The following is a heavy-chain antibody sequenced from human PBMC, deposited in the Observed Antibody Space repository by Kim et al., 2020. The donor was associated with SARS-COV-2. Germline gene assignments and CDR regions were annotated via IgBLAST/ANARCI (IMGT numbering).Heavy chain of an antibody. CDR2: IFSGDST. CDR1: GLSVGSIY. D-gene: IGHD5-18*01. J-gene: IGHJ4*02. CDR3: ASPASGGFRSPFEY. Sequence: GGSLRLSCAVSGLSVGSIYMTWVRQAPGKGLEWVSVIFSGDSTNYADSVKGRFAVSRDASKNTLYLQMNSLRVEDTAVYYCASPASGGFRSPFEYWGLGTLVTVSS. V-gene: IGHV3-66*01.